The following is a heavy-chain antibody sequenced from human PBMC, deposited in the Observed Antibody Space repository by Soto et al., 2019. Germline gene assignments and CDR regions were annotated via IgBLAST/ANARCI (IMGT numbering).Heavy chain of an antibody. CDR3: AAIWFGELLGPSDYYGMDV. Sequence: SETLSLTCTVSGGSISSGGYYWSWIRQHPGKGLEWIGYIYYSGSTYYNPSLKSRVTISVDTSKNQFSLKLSSVTAADTAVYYCAAIWFGELLGPSDYYGMDVWGQGTTVTVSS. J-gene: IGHJ6*02. V-gene: IGHV4-31*03. CDR2: IYYSGST. D-gene: IGHD3-10*01. CDR1: GGSISSGGYY.